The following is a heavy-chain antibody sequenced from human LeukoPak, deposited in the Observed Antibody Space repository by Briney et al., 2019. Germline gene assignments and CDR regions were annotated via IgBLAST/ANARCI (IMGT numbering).Heavy chain of an antibody. CDR3: ARHRGYSSSWYTPYYFDY. D-gene: IGHD6-13*01. CDR1: GGSISSSSYY. CDR2: IYYSGST. V-gene: IGHV4-39*01. Sequence: SETLSLTCTVSGGSISSSSYYWGWIRQPPGKGLEWIGSIYYSGSTYYNPSLKSRVTISVDTSKNQFPLKLSSVTAADTAVYYCARHRGYSSSWYTPYYFDYWGQGTLVTVSS. J-gene: IGHJ4*02.